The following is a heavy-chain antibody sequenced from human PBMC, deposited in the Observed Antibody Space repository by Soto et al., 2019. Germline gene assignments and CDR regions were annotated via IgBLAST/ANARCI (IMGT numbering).Heavy chain of an antibody. D-gene: IGHD2-2*01. J-gene: IGHJ4*02. CDR3: ATPACAATWCSPSHNLDH. Sequence: QVQLVQSGAEVKKPESSVKVSCKTSGGTFVRHVISWVRQAPGQGPEWMGKINPLSGISNYAQKFQDRVTFTADTASSTAYMELSSLRSDDTAVYYCATPACAATWCSPSHNLDHWGQGTLVTASS. V-gene: IGHV1-69*09. CDR2: INPLSGIS. CDR1: GGTFVRHV.